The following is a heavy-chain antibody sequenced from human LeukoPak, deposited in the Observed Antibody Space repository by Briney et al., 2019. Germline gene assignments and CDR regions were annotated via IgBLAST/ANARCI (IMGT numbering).Heavy chain of an antibody. Sequence: ASVKVSCKASVYTFTGYYMHWVRQAPGQGLEWMGWINPNSGGTNYAQTFQGRVTMASDTSISTAYMELSRLRSDDTAVYYCAVIPTVTTTGSNYWGQGTLVTVSS. V-gene: IGHV1-2*02. CDR1: VYTFTGYY. J-gene: IGHJ4*02. CDR3: AVIPTVTTTGSNY. D-gene: IGHD4-17*01. CDR2: INPNSGGT.